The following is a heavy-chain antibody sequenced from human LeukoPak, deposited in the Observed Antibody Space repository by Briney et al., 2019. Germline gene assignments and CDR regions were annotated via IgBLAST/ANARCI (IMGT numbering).Heavy chain of an antibody. J-gene: IGHJ4*02. CDR3: ARFGKGLLFLEWLSKKQTTYYFDY. V-gene: IGHV4-34*01. CDR2: INHSGST. CDR1: GGSFSGYY. D-gene: IGHD3-3*01. Sequence: SETLSLTCAVYGGSFSGYYWSWIRQPPGKGLEWIGEINHSGSTNYNPSLKSRVTISVDTSKNQFSLKLSSVTAADTAVYYCARFGKGLLFLEWLSKKQTTYYFDYWGQGTLVTVSS.